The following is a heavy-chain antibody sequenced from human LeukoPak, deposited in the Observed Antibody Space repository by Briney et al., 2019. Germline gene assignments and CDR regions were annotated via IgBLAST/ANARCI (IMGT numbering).Heavy chain of an antibody. CDR2: ISGGGSGT. Sequence: PGGSLRLSYAPSGFTFSSYAMSWVRQAPGKGLEWVAVISGGGSGTYYADSVKGRFTISRDDAKNTLYLQMNSLRAEDTAVYYCARVDDYSNYAPDYWGQGTLVTVSS. V-gene: IGHV3-23*01. CDR3: ARVDDYSNYAPDY. D-gene: IGHD4-11*01. CDR1: GFTFSSYA. J-gene: IGHJ4*02.